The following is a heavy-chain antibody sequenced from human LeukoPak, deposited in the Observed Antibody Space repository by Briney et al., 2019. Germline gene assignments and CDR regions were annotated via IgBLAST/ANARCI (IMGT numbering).Heavy chain of an antibody. CDR2: INHSGST. J-gene: IGHJ4*02. CDR3: ARGSTIAVAGIDY. CDR1: GGSFSGYY. Sequence: SETLSLTCAVYGGSFSGYYWSWIRQPPGKGLEWIGEINHSGSTNYNPSLKSRVTISVDTSKNQFSLKLSSVTAADTAVYYCARGSTIAVAGIDYWGQGTVVTVSS. D-gene: IGHD6-19*01. V-gene: IGHV4-34*01.